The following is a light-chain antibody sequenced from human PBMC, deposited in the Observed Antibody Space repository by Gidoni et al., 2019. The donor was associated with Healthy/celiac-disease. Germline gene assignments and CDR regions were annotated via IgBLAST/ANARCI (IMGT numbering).Light chain of an antibody. V-gene: IGLV1-40*01. Sequence: QSVLTQPPSVSAAPGQRVTISCTGSSSNIGAGYDVHWYQQLPGTAPKLLIYGNSNRPSGVPDRFSGSKSGTSASLAITGLQAEDEADYYCQSYDSSLRSGVFGGGTKLTVL. CDR2: GNS. J-gene: IGLJ3*02. CDR1: SSNIGAGYD. CDR3: QSYDSSLRSGV.